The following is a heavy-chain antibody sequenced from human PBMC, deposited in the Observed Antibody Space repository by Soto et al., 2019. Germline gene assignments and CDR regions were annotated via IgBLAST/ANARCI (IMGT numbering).Heavy chain of an antibody. D-gene: IGHD3-3*02. J-gene: IGHJ6*03. CDR2: ISSNGGST. CDR1: GFTFSSYA. V-gene: IGHV3-64*01. CDR3: ARVAFLDYYYYMDV. Sequence: GGSLRLSCAASGFTFSSYAMHWVRQAPGKGLEYVSAISSNGGSTYYANSVKGRFTISRDNSKNTLYLQMGSLRAEDMAVYYCARVAFLDYYYYMDVWGIGTTVTVSS.